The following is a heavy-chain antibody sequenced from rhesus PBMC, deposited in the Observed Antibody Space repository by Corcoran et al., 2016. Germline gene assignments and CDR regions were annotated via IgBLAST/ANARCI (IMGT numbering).Heavy chain of an antibody. Sequence: EVQLVESGGGLAKPGGSLRLSCAALGFTFSSYAMHWVRQAPGKGLEWVADISSGGSTYYADSVMGRFTISRDNSKNTLSLKMNSLRAEDTAVYYCAKGSIVVVYGLDSWGQGVLVTVSS. J-gene: IGHJ6*01. D-gene: IGHD3-16*01. V-gene: IGHV3-103*01. CDR1: GFTFSSYA. CDR2: ISSGGST. CDR3: AKGSIVVVYGLDS.